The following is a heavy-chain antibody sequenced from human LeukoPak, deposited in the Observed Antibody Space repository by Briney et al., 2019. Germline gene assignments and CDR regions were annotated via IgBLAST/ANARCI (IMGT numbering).Heavy chain of an antibody. CDR2: ISGSGGST. V-gene: IGHV3-23*01. CDR1: GFTFSSYA. D-gene: IGHD3-22*01. CDR3: AKASVVITSNFDY. Sequence: PGGSLRLSCAASGFTFSSYAMSWVRQAPGKGLEWVSAISGSGGSTYYADSVNGRFTISRDNSKNTLYLQMNSLRAEDTAVYYCAKASVVITSNFDYWGQGTLVTVSS. J-gene: IGHJ4*02.